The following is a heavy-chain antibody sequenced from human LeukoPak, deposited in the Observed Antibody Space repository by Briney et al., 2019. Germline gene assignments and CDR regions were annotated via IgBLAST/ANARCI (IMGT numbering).Heavy chain of an antibody. CDR1: GFTFSSYG. V-gene: IGHV3-23*01. J-gene: IGHJ4*02. CDR2: ISGSGGST. CDR3: AKDREGYYDSSGYYPFDY. Sequence: PGGSLRLSCAASGFTFSSYGMSWVRQAPGKGLEWVSAISGSGGSTYYADSVKGRFTISRDNSKNTLYLQVNSLRAEDTAVYYCAKDREGYYDSSGYYPFDYWGQGTLVTVSS. D-gene: IGHD3-22*01.